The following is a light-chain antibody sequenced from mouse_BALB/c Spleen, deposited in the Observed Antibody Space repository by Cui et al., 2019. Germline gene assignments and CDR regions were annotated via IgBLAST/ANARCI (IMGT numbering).Light chain of an antibody. Sequence: QMTQPPSSLSASPGGKVTITCKASHDIIKNIAWYQHKPGEGPRLLIHYTSTLRPGIPSRFSGSGSGRDYSFSISNLEPEDIATYYCLQYDNLLTVGGGTKLEIK. J-gene: IGKJ1*01. CDR2: YTS. CDR3: LQYDNLLT. CDR1: HDIIKN. V-gene: IGKV19-93*01.